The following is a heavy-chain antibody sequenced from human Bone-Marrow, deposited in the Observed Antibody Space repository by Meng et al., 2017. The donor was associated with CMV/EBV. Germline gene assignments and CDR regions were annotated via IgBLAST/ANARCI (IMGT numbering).Heavy chain of an antibody. J-gene: IGHJ5*02. CDR1: SASISSGDSS. CDR3: ARDGQPGGIYNWFDP. D-gene: IGHD5-24*01. CDR2: VFSTGNT. Sequence: SSASISSGDSSWNWVRQAPGKGLEWIGCVFSTGNTFYNPSLKSPVAISIDTSKNQFSLTLTSVTAADTAVYFCARDGQPGGIYNWFDPWGQGTLVTVSS. V-gene: IGHV4-30-4*08.